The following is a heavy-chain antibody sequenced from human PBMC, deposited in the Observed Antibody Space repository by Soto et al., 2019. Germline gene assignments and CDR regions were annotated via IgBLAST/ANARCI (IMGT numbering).Heavy chain of an antibody. Sequence: EVQLVESGGGLVQPGGSLRLSCAASGFTFSSFWMHWVRQAPGKGLEWVSRTNEDGSTINYADSVKGRFTISRDNAKNTFNLKMNSRRVEDTAVYYCTRDWGGGGGYWGPGTLVTVSS. CDR3: TRDWGGGGGY. CDR2: TNEDGSTI. V-gene: IGHV3-74*01. CDR1: GFTFSSFW. D-gene: IGHD3-16*01. J-gene: IGHJ4*02.